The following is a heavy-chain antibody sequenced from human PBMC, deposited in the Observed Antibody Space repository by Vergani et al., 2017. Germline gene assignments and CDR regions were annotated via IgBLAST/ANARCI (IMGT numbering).Heavy chain of an antibody. CDR3: ARAPESRRMTHFDY. V-gene: IGHV4-31*03. CDR2: IYYSGST. Sequence: QVQLQESGPGLVKPSQTLSLTCTVSGGSISSGGYYWSWIRQHPGKGLEWIGYIYYSGSTSYNPSLKSRVTISVDTSKNQISLKLSSLTAAATAVYYCARAPESRRMTHFDYWGQGTLVTVSS. J-gene: IGHJ4*02. CDR1: GGSISSGGYY. D-gene: IGHD1-14*01.